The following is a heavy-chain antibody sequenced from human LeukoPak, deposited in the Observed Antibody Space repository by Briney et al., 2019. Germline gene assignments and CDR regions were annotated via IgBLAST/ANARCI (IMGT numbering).Heavy chain of an antibody. CDR2: IDWDDDK. D-gene: IGHD2-15*01. Sequence: SGPTLVNPTQTLTLTCTFSGFSLSTSGMCVSWIRQPPGKALEWLARIDWDDDKYYSTSLKTRLTISKDTSKNQVVLTMTSMDPVDTARHCRLSSNTKSHCSGGSCYSRYFDYWGQGTLVTVSS. V-gene: IGHV2-70*11. J-gene: IGHJ4*02. CDR1: GFSLSTSGMC. CDR3: LSSNTKSHCSGGSCYSRYFDY.